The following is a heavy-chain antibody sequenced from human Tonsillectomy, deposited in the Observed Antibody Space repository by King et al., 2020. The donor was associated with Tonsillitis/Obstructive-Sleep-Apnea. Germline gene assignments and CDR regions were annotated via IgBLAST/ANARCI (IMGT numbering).Heavy chain of an antibody. J-gene: IGHJ4*02. V-gene: IGHV3-30*04. CDR2: ISYDGSNK. CDR1: GFTFSSYA. CDR3: ARGIGSSGWYPHFDY. Sequence: VQLVESGGGVVQPGRSLRLSCAASGFTFSSYAMHWVRQAPGKGLEWVAVISYDGSNKYYADSVKGRFTISRDNSKYTLYLQMNSLRAEDTAVYYCARGIGSSGWYPHFDYWGQGTLVTVSS. D-gene: IGHD6-19*01.